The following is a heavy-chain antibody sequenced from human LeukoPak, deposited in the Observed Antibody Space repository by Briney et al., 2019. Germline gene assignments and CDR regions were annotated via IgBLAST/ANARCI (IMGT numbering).Heavy chain of an antibody. CDR2: TRNKANSYTT. CDR1: GFTFSDQY. CDR3: TRSSDSSGYRAFDI. D-gene: IGHD3-22*01. V-gene: IGHV3-72*01. Sequence: GGSLRLSCAASGFTFSDQYMDWVRQAPGKGLEWVARTRNKANSYTTECAASVKGRFTISRDVSKNSLYLQMNSLKTEDTAVYYCTRSSDSSGYRAFDIWAKGQWSPSLQ. J-gene: IGHJ3*02.